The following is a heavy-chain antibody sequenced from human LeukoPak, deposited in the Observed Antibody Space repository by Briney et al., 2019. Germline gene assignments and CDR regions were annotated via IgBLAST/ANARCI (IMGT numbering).Heavy chain of an antibody. CDR2: INPNSGGT. CDR1: GYTFTGYY. CDR3: ARRDCSTTNCQWVNWFDP. J-gene: IGHJ5*02. D-gene: IGHD2-2*01. V-gene: IGHV1-2*02. Sequence: GASVKVSCKASGYTFTGYYMHWVRQAPGQGLEWMGWINPNSGGTNYAQKFQGRVTMTRDTSIYTAYMELSRLRSDDTAVFYCARRDCSTTNCQWVNWFDPWGQGTLVTVSS.